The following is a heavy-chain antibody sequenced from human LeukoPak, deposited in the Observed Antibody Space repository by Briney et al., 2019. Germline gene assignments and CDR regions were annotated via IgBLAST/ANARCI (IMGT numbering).Heavy chain of an antibody. CDR2: IKGKTDGGAT. D-gene: IGHD3-3*01. CDR3: TTEVLYHFWSAYRYFDY. J-gene: IGHJ4*02. Sequence: PGGSLRLSCAASGFTFSNAWMSWVRQAPGKGLEWVGRIKGKTDGGATDYAAPVKGRFTISRDDSKNTLYLQMNSLKTEDTAVYYCTTEVLYHFWSAYRYFDYWGQGTLVTVSS. V-gene: IGHV3-15*01. CDR1: GFTFSNAW.